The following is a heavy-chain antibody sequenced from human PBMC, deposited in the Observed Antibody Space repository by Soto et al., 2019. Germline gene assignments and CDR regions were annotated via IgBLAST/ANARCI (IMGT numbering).Heavy chain of an antibody. CDR3: SRDPLNYYDSD. V-gene: IGHV3-74*01. J-gene: IGHJ4*02. CDR1: GFNFGSGW. CDR2: IDSDGSRP. D-gene: IGHD3-22*01. Sequence: EVQLVESGGGLVQPGGSLRLSCAASGFNFGSGWMHWVRQAPGKGLGWVSRIDSDGSRPTYADSVKGRFTISRDNAKNTLYLQMSSLTAEDTALYYCSRDPLNYYDSDWGQGTLVTVSS.